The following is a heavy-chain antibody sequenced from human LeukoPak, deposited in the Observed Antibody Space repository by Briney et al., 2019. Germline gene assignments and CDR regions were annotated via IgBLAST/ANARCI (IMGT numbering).Heavy chain of an antibody. J-gene: IGHJ4*02. D-gene: IGHD6-19*01. CDR3: AKRSGYTTGWFFDF. V-gene: IGHV3-23*01. CDR1: GFAFSSYA. CDR2: ISGSGDNT. Sequence: GGSLRLSCAASGFAFSSYAMSWVRQAPGKGLEWVSSISGSGDNTYYAESVKGRFTISRDNSKNTLFLQMNSLRAEDTAVFYCAKRSGYTTGWFFDFWGQGTLVTVSS.